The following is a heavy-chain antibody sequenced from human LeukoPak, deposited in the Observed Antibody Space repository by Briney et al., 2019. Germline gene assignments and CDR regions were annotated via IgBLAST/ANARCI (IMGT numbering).Heavy chain of an antibody. CDR1: GFTFSSYG. J-gene: IGHJ6*02. V-gene: IGHV3-30*18. CDR3: AKVSGGKRGYYYYGMDV. CDR2: ISYDGSNK. Sequence: PGRSLRLSCAVSGFTFSSYGMHWVRQAPGKGLEGVAVISYDGSNKYYADSVKGRFTISRDNSKNTLYLQMNSLRAEDTAVYYCAKVSGGKRGYYYYGMDVWGQGTTVTVSS. D-gene: IGHD1-26*01.